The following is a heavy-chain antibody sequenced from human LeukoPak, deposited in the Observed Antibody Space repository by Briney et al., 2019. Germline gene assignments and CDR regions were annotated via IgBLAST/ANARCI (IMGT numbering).Heavy chain of an antibody. CDR2: IYYSGST. J-gene: IGHJ4*02. D-gene: IGHD4-17*01. V-gene: IGHV4-59*01. CDR1: GDSISSYY. Sequence: SETLSLTCTVSGDSISSYYWSWIPQPPGKGLEWIAYIYYSGSTNYNPSLKSRVNISVDTSNNQFSLNLSSVTAADTAVYYCARSPTVTILFDSWGQGTLVTVSS. CDR3: ARSPTVTILFDS.